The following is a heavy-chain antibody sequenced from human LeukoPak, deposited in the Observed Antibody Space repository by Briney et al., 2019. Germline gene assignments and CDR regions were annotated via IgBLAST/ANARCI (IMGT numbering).Heavy chain of an antibody. V-gene: IGHV4-59*01. CDR1: GGSISSYY. CDR2: IYYSGST. Sequence: SETLSLTCTVSGGSISSYYWSWIRQPPGKGLEWIGYIYYSGSTNYNPSLKSRVTISVDTSKNQFSLKLSSVTAADTAVYYCARELPARGAFDIWGQGTTVTVSS. CDR3: ARELPARGAFDI. J-gene: IGHJ3*02.